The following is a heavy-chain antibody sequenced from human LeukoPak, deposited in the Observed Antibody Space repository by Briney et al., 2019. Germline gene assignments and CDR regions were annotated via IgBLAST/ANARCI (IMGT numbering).Heavy chain of an antibody. D-gene: IGHD3-9*01. Sequence: GGSLRLSCAASGFTFSSYAMSWVRQAPGKGLEWVSAISGSGGSTYYADSVKGRFTISRDNSKNTLYLQMNSLRAEDTAVYYCAKDPARTLTGYYNFDYWGQGTLVTVSS. J-gene: IGHJ4*02. CDR1: GFTFSSYA. V-gene: IGHV3-23*01. CDR2: ISGSGGST. CDR3: AKDPARTLTGYYNFDY.